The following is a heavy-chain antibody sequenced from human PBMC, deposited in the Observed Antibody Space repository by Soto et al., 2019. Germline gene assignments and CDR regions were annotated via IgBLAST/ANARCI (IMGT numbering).Heavy chain of an antibody. CDR3: ASEKHTAMVTTPKIPYGMDV. V-gene: IGHV1-2*04. CDR2: IHPSNGGT. CDR1: GYSFTGNS. J-gene: IGHJ6*02. Sequence: ASVKVSCKASGYSFTGNSIHWVRQAPGQGLEWMGWIHPSNGGTNYAQKFQGWVTMTADTSTSTAYMELSSLRSEDTAVYYCASEKHTAMVTTPKIPYGMDVWGQGTTVTVSS. D-gene: IGHD5-18*01.